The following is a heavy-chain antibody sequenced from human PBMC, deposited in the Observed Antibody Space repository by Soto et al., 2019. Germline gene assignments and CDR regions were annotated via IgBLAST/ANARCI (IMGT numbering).Heavy chain of an antibody. V-gene: IGHV4-4*02. CDR1: GGSISSSNW. CDR3: ARGGLELLPYYYGMDV. CDR2: IYHSGST. D-gene: IGHD1-7*01. J-gene: IGHJ6*02. Sequence: ETLSLTCAVSGGSISSSNWWSWVRQPPGKGLEWIGEIYHSGSTNYNPSLKSRVTISVDKSKNQFSLKLSSVTAADTAVYYCARGGLELLPYYYGMDVWGQGTTVTVSS.